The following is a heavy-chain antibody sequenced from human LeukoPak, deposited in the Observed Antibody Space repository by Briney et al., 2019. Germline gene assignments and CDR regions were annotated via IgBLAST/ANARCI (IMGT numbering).Heavy chain of an antibody. CDR3: AREQRWYQRHGAFDI. CDR1: GGTFSSYA. D-gene: IGHD2-15*01. J-gene: IGHJ3*02. Sequence: SVKLSCKASGGTFSSYAIIWVRQAPGQGLEWVGRMIPIFGTANYAQTIQRRFTITTHKSTSTAYMELSSLRSEDTAVYYCAREQRWYQRHGAFDIWGQGTMVTVSS. V-gene: IGHV1-69*05. CDR2: MIPIFGTA.